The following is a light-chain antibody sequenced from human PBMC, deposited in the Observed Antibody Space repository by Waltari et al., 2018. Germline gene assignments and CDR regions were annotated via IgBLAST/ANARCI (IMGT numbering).Light chain of an antibody. CDR2: DVS. CDR1: QSVSNN. Sequence: EIVLTQSPATLSLSPGERATLSSRASQSVSNNLAWYQQKPGQAPRLLIYDVSSRATGIPARISARGAGTDFTLTISSLEPEDSAVYYCQQRTSGPPGLSFGGGTNVEIK. J-gene: IGKJ4*01. V-gene: IGKV3-11*01. CDR3: QQRTSGPPGLS.